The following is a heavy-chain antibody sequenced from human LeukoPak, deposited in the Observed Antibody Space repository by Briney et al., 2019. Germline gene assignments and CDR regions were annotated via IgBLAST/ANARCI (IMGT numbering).Heavy chain of an antibody. CDR1: GFTFSSYD. D-gene: IGHD4-11*01. V-gene: IGHV3-13*01. Sequence: GGSLRLSCAASGFTFSSYDMHWVRQATGKGLEWVSAIGTAGDTYYPGSVKGRFTISRENAKNSLYLQMNSLRAGDTAVYYCARESTDYKYYFDYWGQGTLVTVSS. J-gene: IGHJ4*02. CDR2: IGTAGDT. CDR3: ARESTDYKYYFDY.